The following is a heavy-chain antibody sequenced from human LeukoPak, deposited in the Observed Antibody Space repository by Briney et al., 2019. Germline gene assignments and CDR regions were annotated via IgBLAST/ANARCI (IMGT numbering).Heavy chain of an antibody. Sequence: SETLSPNCAVYGGSFSGYYWSSIRQPPGNGLEWIGEINHSGSTNYNPSLKSRVTISVDTSKSQFSLKLSSVTVADTAVYYCARGKTFGVVIIRAMDVWGKGTTVTVSS. D-gene: IGHD3-3*01. V-gene: IGHV4-34*01. J-gene: IGHJ6*04. CDR3: ARGKTFGVVIIRAMDV. CDR1: GGSFSGYY. CDR2: INHSGST.